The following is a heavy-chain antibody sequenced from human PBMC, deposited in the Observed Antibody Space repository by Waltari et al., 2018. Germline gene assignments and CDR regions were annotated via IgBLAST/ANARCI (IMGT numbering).Heavy chain of an antibody. D-gene: IGHD2-21*01. CDR1: GFTFSKYW. CDR3: SDPPSDF. Sequence: EVQLVESGGGLVQPGGSLRLACTTSGFTFSKYWMSWVSQAPGKGLEWLASIKEDGSETNYVESVKGRFTISRDNAKNSLYLQMSSLRAEDTAVYYCSDPPSDFWGQGAVVTVSS. CDR2: IKEDGSET. J-gene: IGHJ4*02. V-gene: IGHV3-7*03.